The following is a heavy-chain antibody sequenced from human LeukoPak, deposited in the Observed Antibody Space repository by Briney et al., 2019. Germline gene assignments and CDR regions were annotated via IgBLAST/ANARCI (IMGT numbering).Heavy chain of an antibody. CDR3: ARGSVYFDS. V-gene: IGHV4-39*07. Sequence: SETLSLTCTVSGGSISTNDYYWGWIRQPPGKGLEWIGNIYYSGSTYYNPSLRSRVTVSVDTSKNQFSLKLSSVTAADTAVYYCARGSVYFDSWGQGTLVTVSS. CDR2: IYYSGST. CDR1: GGSISTNDYY. J-gene: IGHJ4*02.